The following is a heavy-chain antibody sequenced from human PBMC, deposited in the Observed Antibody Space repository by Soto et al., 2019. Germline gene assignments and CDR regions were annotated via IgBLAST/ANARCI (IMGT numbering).Heavy chain of an antibody. V-gene: IGHV4-4*02. Sequence: QVQLQESGPGLVKPLGTLSLTCAVSADHTSSAYWWWSWVRQSPGKGLEWIGEMHHSGSANYNPSFKSRVNMSVDKSKGEFYLKLNSVTAADTAVYYCAIQRPEIYGMVDWGQGNLVTVSS. CDR2: MHHSGSA. CDR1: ADHTSSAYW. J-gene: IGHJ4*02. CDR3: AIQRPEIYGMVD. D-gene: IGHD3-3*01.